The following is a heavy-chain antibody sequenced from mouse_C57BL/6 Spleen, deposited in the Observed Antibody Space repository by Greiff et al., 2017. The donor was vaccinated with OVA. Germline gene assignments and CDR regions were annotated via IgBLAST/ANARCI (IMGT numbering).Heavy chain of an antibody. Sequence: VQLQQPGAELVMPGASVKLSCKASGYTFTSYWMHWVKQRPGQGLEWIGEIDPSDSYTNYNQKFKGKSTLTVDKSSSTAYMQLSSLTSEDSAVYYCARTLDSSGPYFDYWGQGTTLTVSS. D-gene: IGHD3-2*02. CDR2: IDPSDSYT. CDR3: ARTLDSSGPYFDY. CDR1: GYTFTSYW. V-gene: IGHV1-69*01. J-gene: IGHJ2*01.